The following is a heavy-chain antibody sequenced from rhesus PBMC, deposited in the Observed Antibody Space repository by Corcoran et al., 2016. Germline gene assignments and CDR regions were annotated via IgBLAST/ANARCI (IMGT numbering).Heavy chain of an antibody. V-gene: IGHV4-122*02. CDR2: ISYSGST. CDR1: GYSISSGYG. J-gene: IGHJ2*01. D-gene: IGHD3-3*01. Sequence: QLQLQESGPGLVKPSETLSLTCAVSGYSISSGYGWSWIRQPPGKGLEWICYISYSGSTSYNPSLKSRGTISRDSSKDQFSLKLSSVTAADTAVYYCARDAGRGGLFGLPAWYFDLWGPGTPITISS. CDR3: ARDAGRGGLFGLPAWYFDL.